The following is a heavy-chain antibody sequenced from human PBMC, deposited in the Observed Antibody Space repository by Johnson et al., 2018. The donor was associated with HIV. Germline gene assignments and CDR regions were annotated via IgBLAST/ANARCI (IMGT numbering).Heavy chain of an antibody. CDR3: EREGGSSGPDAFDI. CDR2: IYSGGST. V-gene: IGHV3-53*02. Sequence: VQLVETGGGLIQPGGSLRLSCAASGFTVSSNYMSWVRQAPGKGLEWVSVIYSGGSTYYADSVKGRFTISRDNSKNTLYLQMNSLRAEDTAVYYCEREGGSSGPDAFDIWGQGTMVTVSS. D-gene: IGHD3-16*01. J-gene: IGHJ3*02. CDR1: GFTVSSNY.